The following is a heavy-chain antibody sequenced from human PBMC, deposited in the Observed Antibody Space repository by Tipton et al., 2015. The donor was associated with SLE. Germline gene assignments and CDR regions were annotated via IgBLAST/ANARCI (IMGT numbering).Heavy chain of an antibody. CDR3: AKDYLENVDFWSGYPHGFGD. Sequence: GSLRLSCAASGFSFSNYAMSWVRQAPGKGLEWVSGISGTGGTIYYADSVKGRFTISRDNSKNTLYLQMKSLRVEDAAVYYCAKDYLENVDFWSGYPHGFGDWGQGTLATVSS. V-gene: IGHV3-23*01. CDR1: GFSFSNYA. D-gene: IGHD3-3*01. J-gene: IGHJ4*02. CDR2: ISGTGGTI.